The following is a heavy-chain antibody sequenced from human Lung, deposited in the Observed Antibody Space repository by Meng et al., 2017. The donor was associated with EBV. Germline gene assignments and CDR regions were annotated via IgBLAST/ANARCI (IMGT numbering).Heavy chain of an antibody. CDR3: AREWCSGGSCYPDY. CDR1: SGAIGRDGCY. Sequence: GQLQEYVTGMVNHCPNRYENWSVSSGAIGRDGCYWRCVRRPPRKIREWIEYIYYSGSTYYNSSLKSGVTISVDTSKNQFSLKLSSVTAADTAVYYCAREWCSGGSCYPDYWGQGTLVTVSS. CDR2: IYYSGST. V-gene: IGHV4-30-4*01. D-gene: IGHD2-15*01. J-gene: IGHJ4*02.